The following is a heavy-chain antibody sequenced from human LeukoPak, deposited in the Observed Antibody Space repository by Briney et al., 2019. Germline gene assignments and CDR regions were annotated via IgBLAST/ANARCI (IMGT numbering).Heavy chain of an antibody. CDR3: AKAAVNCSSTSCSDSYYYYYMDV. D-gene: IGHD2-2*01. CDR2: ISGSGGST. V-gene: IGHV3-23*01. J-gene: IGHJ6*03. CDR1: GFTFSSYA. Sequence: GGSLRLSCAASGFTFSSYAMSWVRQAPGKGLEWVSAISGSGGSTYYADSVKGRFTISRDNSKNTLYLQMNSLRAEDTAVYYCAKAAVNCSSTSCSDSYYYYYMDVWGKGTTVTVSS.